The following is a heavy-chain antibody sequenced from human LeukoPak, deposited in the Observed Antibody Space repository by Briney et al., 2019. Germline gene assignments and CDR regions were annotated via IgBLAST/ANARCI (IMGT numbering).Heavy chain of an antibody. V-gene: IGHV4-39*01. D-gene: IGHD3-22*01. J-gene: IGHJ5*02. CDR2: IYYSGST. Sequence: SETLSLTCTVSGGSISSSSYYWGWIRQPPGKGLEWIGSIYYSGSTYYNPSLKSRVTISVDTSKNQFSLKLSSVTAADTAVYYCARQVRQNRYSSGYYSWGQGTLVTVSS. CDR1: GGSISSSSYY. CDR3: ARQVRQNRYSSGYYS.